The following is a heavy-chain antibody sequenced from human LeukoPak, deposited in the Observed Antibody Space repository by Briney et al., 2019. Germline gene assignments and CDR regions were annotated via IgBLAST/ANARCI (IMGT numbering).Heavy chain of an antibody. CDR3: ARDQEAFDH. V-gene: IGHV1-46*01. Sequence: ASVKVSCKASGYSFTSNYIHWVRQAPGQGLEWMGMIYPRDGSTSYAQRFQGRVTVTRDTSTSTVHMELSGLRSEDTAVYYCARDQEAFDHWGQGTLVTVSS. CDR2: IYPRDGST. J-gene: IGHJ4*02. CDR1: GYSFTSNY.